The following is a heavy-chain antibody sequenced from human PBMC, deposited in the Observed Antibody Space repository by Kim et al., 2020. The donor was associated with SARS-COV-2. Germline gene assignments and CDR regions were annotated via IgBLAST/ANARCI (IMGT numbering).Heavy chain of an antibody. J-gene: IGHJ4*02. V-gene: IGHV4-59*13. Sequence: SETLSLTCTVSGGSISSYYWSWIRQPPVKGLEWIGYIYYSGSTKYNPSLKSRVTISVDTSKNQFSLKLSSVTAADTAVYYCASGHCTNGVCYPTPFDYWGQGTLVTVSS. D-gene: IGHD2-8*01. CDR3: ASGHCTNGVCYPTPFDY. CDR1: GGSISSYY. CDR2: IYYSGST.